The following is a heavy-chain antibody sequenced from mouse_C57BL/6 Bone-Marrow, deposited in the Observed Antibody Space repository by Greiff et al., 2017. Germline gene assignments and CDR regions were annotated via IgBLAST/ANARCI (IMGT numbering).Heavy chain of an antibody. CDR1: GYSITSGYY. J-gene: IGHJ4*01. CDR2: ISYDGSN. CDR3: ARGRGYYGSIYAMDY. D-gene: IGHD1-1*01. V-gene: IGHV3-6*01. Sequence: DVKLQESGPGLVKPSQSLSLTCSVTGYSITSGYYWNWIRQFPGNKLEWMGYISYDGSNNYNPSLKNRISITRDTSKNQFFLKLNSVTTEDTATYYCARGRGYYGSIYAMDYWGQGTSVTVSS.